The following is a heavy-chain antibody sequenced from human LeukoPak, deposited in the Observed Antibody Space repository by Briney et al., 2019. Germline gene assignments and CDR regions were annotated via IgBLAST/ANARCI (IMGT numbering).Heavy chain of an antibody. CDR2: ISSSSTI. D-gene: IGHD6-13*01. CDR3: ARDSFAAADSAEYFQH. Sequence: GGSLRLSCAASGFTFSSYSMNWVRQAPGQGLEWVSYISSSSTIYHADSVKGRFTISRDNAKNSLYLQMNSLRAEDTAVYYCARDSFAAADSAEYFQHWGQGTLVTVSS. V-gene: IGHV3-48*04. CDR1: GFTFSSYS. J-gene: IGHJ1*01.